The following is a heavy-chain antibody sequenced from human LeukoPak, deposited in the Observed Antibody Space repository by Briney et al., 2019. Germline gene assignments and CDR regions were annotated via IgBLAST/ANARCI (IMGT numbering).Heavy chain of an antibody. V-gene: IGHV4-34*01. J-gene: IGHJ4*02. D-gene: IGHD6-6*01. CDR2: INHSGST. CDR1: GGSFSGYY. CDR3: ARTVGSSDSFDY. Sequence: SETLSLTCAVYGGSFSGYYWSWIRQPPGKGLEWIGEINHSGSTNYNPSLKSRVTISVDTSKNQFSLKLSSVTAADTAVYYCARTVGSSDSFDYWGQGTLVTVSS.